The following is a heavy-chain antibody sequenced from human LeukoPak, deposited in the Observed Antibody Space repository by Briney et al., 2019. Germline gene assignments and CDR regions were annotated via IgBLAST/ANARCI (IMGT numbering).Heavy chain of an antibody. CDR1: GYTLTELS. D-gene: IGHD6-19*01. J-gene: IGHJ5*02. V-gene: IGHV1-24*01. CDR2: FDPEDGET. Sequence: ASVKVSCAVSGYTLTELSMHWVRQAPGKGLEWMGGFDPEDGETIYAQKFQGRVTMTEDTSTDTAYMELSSLRSEDTAVYYCATLFPRVAGTHNWFDPWGQGTLVTVSS. CDR3: ATLFPRVAGTHNWFDP.